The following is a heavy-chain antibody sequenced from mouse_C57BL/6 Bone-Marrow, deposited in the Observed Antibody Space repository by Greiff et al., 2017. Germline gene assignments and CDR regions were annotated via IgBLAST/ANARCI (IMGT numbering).Heavy chain of an antibody. CDR1: GYAFSSSW. J-gene: IGHJ1*03. V-gene: IGHV1-82*01. Sequence: VQLQQSGPELVKPGASVKISCKASGYAFSSSWMNWVKQRPGKGLEWIGRIYPGDGDTNYNGKFKGKATLTADKSSSTAYMQLSSLTSEDSAVYFCARSEGSYYGSSYGYFDVWGTGTTVTVSS. CDR3: ARSEGSYYGSSYGYFDV. D-gene: IGHD1-1*01. CDR2: IYPGDGDT.